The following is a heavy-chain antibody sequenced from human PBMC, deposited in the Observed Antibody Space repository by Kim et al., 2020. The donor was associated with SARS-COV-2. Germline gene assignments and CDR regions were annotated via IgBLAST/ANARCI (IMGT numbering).Heavy chain of an antibody. CDR2: ISGNGGTK. CDR1: GFTFNSYA. J-gene: IGHJ4*02. V-gene: IGHV3-23*01. D-gene: IGHD3-9*01. Sequence: GGSLRHSCTASGFTFNSYAMTWVRQAPGKGLEWVSTISGNGGTKHYADSVKGRFTVSRDNSKNTLSLQMNSLRAEDTAVYHCAKDRILTGYFFFDSWGQGSLVIVSS. CDR3: AKDRILTGYFFFDS.